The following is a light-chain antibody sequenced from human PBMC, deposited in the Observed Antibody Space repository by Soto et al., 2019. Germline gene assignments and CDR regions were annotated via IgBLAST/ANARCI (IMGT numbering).Light chain of an antibody. CDR3: AAWDDSLNGYV. V-gene: IGLV1-44*01. CDR1: SSNIGSNT. CDR2: SNT. Sequence: QSVLTQPPSTSGTPGQRVTISCSGSSSNIGSNTVNWYQHLPGTAPKLLIYSNTQRPSGVPDRFSGSKSGTSASLAVSGLQYEDEADYYCAAWDDSLNGYVFGTGTKVTVL. J-gene: IGLJ1*01.